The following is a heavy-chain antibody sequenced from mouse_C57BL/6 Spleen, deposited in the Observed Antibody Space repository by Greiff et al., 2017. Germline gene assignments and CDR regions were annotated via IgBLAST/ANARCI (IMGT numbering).Heavy chain of an antibody. CDR2: INPNNGGT. D-gene: IGHD3-1*01. V-gene: IGHV1-26*01. CDR3: ARSGGYPGY. CDR1: GYTFTDSY. Sequence: EVKLQQSGPELVKPGASVKISCKASGYTFTDSYMNWVKQSHGKSLEWIGDINPNNGGTSYNQKFKGKATLTVDTSSSTAYMQLSSLTSEDSAVYYCARSGGYPGYWGQGTTLTVSS. J-gene: IGHJ2*01.